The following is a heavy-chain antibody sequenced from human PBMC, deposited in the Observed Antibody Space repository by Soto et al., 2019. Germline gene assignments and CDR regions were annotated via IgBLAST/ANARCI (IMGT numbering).Heavy chain of an antibody. CDR2: TYYRSNWRH. Sequence: SPTLSLTCAISGDSVSSNTAAWNWIRSSPSRGLEWLGRTYYRSNWRHDYAVSVKSRITVNPDTSKNHFSLQLNSVTPDDTAVYYCERGVAGSGFDLWGQGTPVTVSS. V-gene: IGHV6-1*01. J-gene: IGHJ4*02. CDR1: GDSVSSNTAA. D-gene: IGHD2-15*01. CDR3: ERGVAGSGFDL.